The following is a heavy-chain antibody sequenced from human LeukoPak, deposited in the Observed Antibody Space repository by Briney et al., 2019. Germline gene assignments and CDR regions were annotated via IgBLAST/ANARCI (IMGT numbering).Heavy chain of an antibody. CDR3: AKDRELDNVLTGYYDY. J-gene: IGHJ4*02. D-gene: IGHD3-9*01. CDR1: GFTFSTYS. CDR2: IGISGGST. Sequence: GGSLRLSCAASGFTFSTYSMHWVRQAPGKGLEWVSAIGISGGSTYYADSVKGRFTISRDNSKKTLYLQMSSLRAEDTALYYCAKDRELDNVLTGYYDYWGQGIPVTVSS. V-gene: IGHV3-23*01.